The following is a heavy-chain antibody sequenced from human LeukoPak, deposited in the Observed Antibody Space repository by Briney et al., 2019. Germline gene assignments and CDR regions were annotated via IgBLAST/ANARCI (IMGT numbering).Heavy chain of an antibody. CDR3: AREWFGELSYFDY. J-gene: IGHJ4*02. V-gene: IGHV3-7*01. CDR1: GFTFSSYW. Sequence: GGSLRLSCAASGFTFSSYWMSWVRQAPGKGLEWVANIKQDGSEKYYVDSVKGRFAISRDNAKNSLYLQMNSLRAEDTAVYYCAREWFGELSYFDYWGQGTLVTVSS. CDR2: IKQDGSEK. D-gene: IGHD3-10*01.